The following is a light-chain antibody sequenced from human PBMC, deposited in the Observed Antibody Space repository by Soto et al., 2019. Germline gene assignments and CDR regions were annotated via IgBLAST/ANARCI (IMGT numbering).Light chain of an antibody. J-gene: IGLJ2*01. Sequence: QSALTQPPSASGSPGQSVTISCTGTSSDVGRYNYVSWYQQHPGKAPKLLIYEVTKRPSGVPDRFSGSKSGNTASLTVSGLQAEDEADYSCKSYAGRKLVFGGGTKLTVL. CDR2: EVT. CDR3: KSYAGRKLV. CDR1: SSDVGRYNY. V-gene: IGLV2-8*01.